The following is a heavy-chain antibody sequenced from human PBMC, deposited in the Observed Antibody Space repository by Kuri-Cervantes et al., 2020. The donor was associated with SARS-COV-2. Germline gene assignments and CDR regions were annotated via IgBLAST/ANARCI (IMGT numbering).Heavy chain of an antibody. D-gene: IGHD3-22*01. CDR2: ISGTGGSST. J-gene: IGHJ3*02. CDR1: GFTFSSYA. V-gene: IGHV3-23*01. CDR3: TRSSGYAPYLDAFDM. Sequence: GGSLRLSCAASGFTFSSYAMSWVRQAPGKGLEWVSVISGTGGSSTFYADSVKGRFIISRDNSENTLYLQINGLRVDDTAVYFCTRSSGYAPYLDAFDMWGQGTTVTVSS.